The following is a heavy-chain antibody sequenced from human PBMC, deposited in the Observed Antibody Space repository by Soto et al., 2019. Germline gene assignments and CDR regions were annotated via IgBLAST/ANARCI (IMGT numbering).Heavy chain of an antibody. V-gene: IGHV4-59*01. CDR2: IYYSGST. J-gene: IGHJ4*02. D-gene: IGHD3-10*01. CDR3: ARIPYYYGSGSYYTVDY. CDR1: GGSISSYY. Sequence: QVQLQESGPGLVKPSETLSLTCTVSGGSISSYYWSWIRQPPGKGLEWIGYIYYSGSTNYNPSLKSRVTRSVDTSTNQFCLKLSSVTAADTAVYYCARIPYYYGSGSYYTVDYWGQGTLVTVSS.